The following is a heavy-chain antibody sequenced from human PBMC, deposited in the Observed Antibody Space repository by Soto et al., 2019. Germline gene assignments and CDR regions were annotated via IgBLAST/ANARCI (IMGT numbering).Heavy chain of an antibody. Sequence: ASVKVSCKASGYTFTAYYIHWVRQAPGQGLEWMGWINPNSGATKYSQKFQGRVTMTSDTPINTVYMEVSRLRSDDTAIYYCARAGIAAAGSGEYAMDVWGQGTTVTVSS. J-gene: IGHJ6*02. CDR2: INPNSGAT. V-gene: IGHV1-2*02. CDR3: ARAGIAAAGSGEYAMDV. D-gene: IGHD6-25*01. CDR1: GYTFTAYY.